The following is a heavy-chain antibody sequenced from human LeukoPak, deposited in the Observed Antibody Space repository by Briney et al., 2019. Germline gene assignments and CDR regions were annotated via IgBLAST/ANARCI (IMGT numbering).Heavy chain of an antibody. CDR2: ITGSGSTT. Sequence: PGGSLRLSCAASGFAFSNYGMNWVRQAPGKGLEWVSGITGSGSTTYYADSVKGRFTISRDNAKNSLYLQMNSLRAEDTAVYYCARDGPWIQLSSPRAFDIWGQGTVVTVSS. J-gene: IGHJ3*02. D-gene: IGHD5-18*01. CDR1: GFAFSNYG. CDR3: ARDGPWIQLSSPRAFDI. V-gene: IGHV3-48*01.